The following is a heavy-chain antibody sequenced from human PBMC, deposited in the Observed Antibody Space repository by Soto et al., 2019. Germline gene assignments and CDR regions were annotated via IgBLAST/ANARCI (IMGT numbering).Heavy chain of an antibody. CDR3: AKQDGTDSYNDAFDI. V-gene: IGHV3-23*01. CDR1: GFTFSNYA. D-gene: IGHD3-9*01. Sequence: EVQLLESGGGLVQPAESLRLSCTASGFTFSNYAMSWVRQAPGKALEWVSTISGGGHNTYYADSVKGRFIISRDNSKSTLYLQMNSLRAEDTALYYGAKQDGTDSYNDAFDIWGRGTMVTVSS. CDR2: ISGGGHNT. J-gene: IGHJ3*02.